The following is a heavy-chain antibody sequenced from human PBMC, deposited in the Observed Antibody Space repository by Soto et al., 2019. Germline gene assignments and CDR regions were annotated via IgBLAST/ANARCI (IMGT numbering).Heavy chain of an antibody. CDR3: ATRGYCSGGSCSQVVDY. V-gene: IGHV3-7*01. D-gene: IGHD2-15*01. CDR1: GFSFSTYW. J-gene: IGHJ4*02. Sequence: EVQLVESGGGLVQPGGSLRLSCAASGFSFSTYWMSWVRQAPGKGLEWVANIKQDGSEKYYVDSVKGRFTISRDNAKNSLYLQMNGLRGEETAVYYCATRGYCSGGSCSQVVDYWGQGTLVIVSS. CDR2: IKQDGSEK.